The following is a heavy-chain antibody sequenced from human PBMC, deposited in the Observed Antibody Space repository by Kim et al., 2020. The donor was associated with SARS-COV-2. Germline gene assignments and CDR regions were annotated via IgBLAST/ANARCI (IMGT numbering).Heavy chain of an antibody. J-gene: IGHJ4*02. CDR2: IYTSGST. D-gene: IGHD3-3*01. CDR1: GGSISSGSYY. Sequence: SETLSLTCTVSGGSISSGSYYWSWIRQPAGKGLEWIGRIYTSGSTNYNPSLKSRVTISVDTSKNQFSLKLSSVTAADTAVYYCAREAPLSYYDFWSGYYTPSNYFDYWGQGTLVTVSS. V-gene: IGHV4-61*02. CDR3: AREAPLSYYDFWSGYYTPSNYFDY.